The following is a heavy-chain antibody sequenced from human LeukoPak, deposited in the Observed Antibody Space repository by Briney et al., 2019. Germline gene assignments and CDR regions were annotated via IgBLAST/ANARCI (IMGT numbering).Heavy chain of an antibody. D-gene: IGHD3-16*01. J-gene: IGHJ6*04. Sequence: GASVKVSCKASGYNFISYGISWVRQAPGRGLEWMGWISPYNGNTNYAQKLQGRVTMTTDTPTSTAYMELRSLRSDDTAVYYCARVWVRPCPLYTYYYGMDVGGKGTRV. CDR2: ISPYNGNT. V-gene: IGHV1-18*01. CDR1: GYNFISYG. CDR3: ARVWVRPCPLYTYYYGMDV.